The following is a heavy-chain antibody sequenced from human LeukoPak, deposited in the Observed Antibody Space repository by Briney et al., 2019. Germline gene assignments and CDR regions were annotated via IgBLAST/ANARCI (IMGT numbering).Heavy chain of an antibody. CDR1: GYSISSSNW. Sequence: SDTLSLTCAVSGYSISSSNWWGWIRQPPGKGLEWIGYIYYSGSIYYNPSLKSRVTMSVDTSKNQFSLKLSSVTAADTAVYYCAREGGDNYYDSSGYFYWGQGTLVTVSS. J-gene: IGHJ4*02. V-gene: IGHV4-28*03. CDR2: IYYSGSI. D-gene: IGHD3-22*01. CDR3: AREGGDNYYDSSGYFY.